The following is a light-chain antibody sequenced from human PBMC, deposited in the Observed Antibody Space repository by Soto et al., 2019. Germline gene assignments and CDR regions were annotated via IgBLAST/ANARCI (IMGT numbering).Light chain of an antibody. CDR1: QSISSW. V-gene: IGKV1-5*03. Sequence: DIQMTQSPSTLSASVGDRVTITCRASQSISSWLAWYQQKPGKAPKLLIYKGSSLESGVPSRFSGSGSGTEFTLTISSLQPDDFATYYCQQYNSYPLTFGGGTEVEIK. J-gene: IGKJ4*01. CDR3: QQYNSYPLT. CDR2: KGS.